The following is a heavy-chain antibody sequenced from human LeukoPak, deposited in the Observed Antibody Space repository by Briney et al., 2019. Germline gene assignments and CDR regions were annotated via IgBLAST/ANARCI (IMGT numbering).Heavy chain of an antibody. J-gene: IGHJ4*02. CDR1: GFTFSNHW. V-gene: IGHV3-74*03. CDR2: IDERGSNA. D-gene: IGHD2-21*01. Sequence: GGSLRLSCAASGFTFSNHWMHWVRQAPGKGLVWVSRIDERGSNAMYADSVKGRFSISRDNARNTVNLQMNSLRAEDTGVYYCIRDEALWRLDYWGQGTLVTVSS. CDR3: IRDEALWRLDY.